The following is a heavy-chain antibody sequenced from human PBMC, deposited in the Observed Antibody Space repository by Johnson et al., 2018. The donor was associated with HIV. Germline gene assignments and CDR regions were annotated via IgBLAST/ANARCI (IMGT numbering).Heavy chain of an antibody. D-gene: IGHD6-13*01. CDR3: ARDRRGSSWSRALDAFDI. J-gene: IGHJ3*02. V-gene: IGHV3-13*01. CDR1: GFTFSSYD. CDR2: IGTAGDT. Sequence: VQLVESGGGLVQPGGSLRLSCAASGFTFSSYDIHWVRQATGKGLEWVSAIGTAGDTYYPGSVKGRFTISRENAKNSLYLQMNSLRAGDPAVYYCARDRRGSSWSRALDAFDIWGQGTMVTVSS.